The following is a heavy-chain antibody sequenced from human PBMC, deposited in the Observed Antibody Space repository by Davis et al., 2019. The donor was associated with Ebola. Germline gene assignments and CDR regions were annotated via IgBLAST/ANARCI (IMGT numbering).Heavy chain of an antibody. D-gene: IGHD3-10*01. Sequence: PGGSLRLSCVASGFTFSSYGMSWVRQAPGKGLEWVAIISGSGGSTHYVDSVKGRFTISRDNSKNSLYLQMNSLRAEDTAVYYCAKDLTSYYGSGDFFDYWGKGIPVTVSS. J-gene: IGHJ4*02. CDR1: GFTFSSYG. CDR3: AKDLTSYYGSGDFFDY. V-gene: IGHV3-23*01. CDR2: ISGSGGST.